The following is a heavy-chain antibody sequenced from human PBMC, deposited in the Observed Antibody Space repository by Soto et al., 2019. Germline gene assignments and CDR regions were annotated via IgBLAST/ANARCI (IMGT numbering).Heavy chain of an antibody. CDR3: ATQTWENHSSNFDY. D-gene: IGHD1-26*01. Sequence: EVQLVESGGGLVQPGGSLRLSCAASGFTFSSYSMNWVRQAPGKGLEWLSYISSSSSSIKYADSAKGRFSISRDNAKNALIRQMNSMRDEDTAVYYCATQTWENHSSNFDYWGRGTLLTVSS. J-gene: IGHJ4*02. CDR1: GFTFSSYS. CDR2: ISSSSSSI. V-gene: IGHV3-48*02.